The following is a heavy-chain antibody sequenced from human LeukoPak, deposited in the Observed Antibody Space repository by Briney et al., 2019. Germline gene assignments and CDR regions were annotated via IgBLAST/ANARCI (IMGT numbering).Heavy chain of an antibody. Sequence: GGSLRLSCAASGFTFSSYEMNWVRQAPGKGLEWVSYISSSGSTIYYADSVKGRFTISRDNAKNSLYLRMNSLRAEDTAVYYCARGQVAATGMDVWGQGTTVTVSS. CDR1: GFTFSSYE. V-gene: IGHV3-48*03. CDR2: ISSSGSTI. D-gene: IGHD2-15*01. J-gene: IGHJ6*02. CDR3: ARGQVAATGMDV.